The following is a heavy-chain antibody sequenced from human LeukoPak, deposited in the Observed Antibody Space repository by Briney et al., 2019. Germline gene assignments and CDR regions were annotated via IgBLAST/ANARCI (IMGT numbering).Heavy chain of an antibody. J-gene: IGHJ4*02. Sequence: GGSLRLSCAAFGFTFSSYAMTWVRQVPGKGLDWVSSISAGGTNTYFAGSVKGRCTISRDNSKNTVFLQMKSLRAEDTAVYFCAKDIEGAVGFYLDHWGQGTLVTVSS. CDR3: AKDIEGAVGFYLDH. D-gene: IGHD6-13*01. CDR2: ISAGGTNT. CDR1: GFTFSSYA. V-gene: IGHV3-23*01.